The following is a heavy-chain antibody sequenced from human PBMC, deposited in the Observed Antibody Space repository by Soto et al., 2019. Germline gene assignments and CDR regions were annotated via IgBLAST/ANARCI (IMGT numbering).Heavy chain of an antibody. CDR1: GFIFSNYA. CDR2: ISGSVGST. Sequence: EVQLLESGGGLVQPGGSLRLSCAASGFIFSNYAMSWVRQAPGKGLEWVSGISGSVGSTYYADSVKGRFSISRDNSKNTLYQQMNSLRAEDTAVYYCAKDGSVGDYGGPFDDWGQGTLVTVSS. J-gene: IGHJ4*02. CDR3: AKDGSVGDYGGPFDD. D-gene: IGHD4-17*01. V-gene: IGHV3-23*01.